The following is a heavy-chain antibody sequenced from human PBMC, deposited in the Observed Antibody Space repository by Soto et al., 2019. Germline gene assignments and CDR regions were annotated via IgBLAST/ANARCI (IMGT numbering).Heavy chain of an antibody. CDR2: VRGNGDPP. CDR3: VKSRGGNNFDFFD. J-gene: IGHJ4*02. V-gene: IGHV3-64D*06. Sequence: GSLRLSCSASGFTFSSYAMYWVRQAPGKGLEYVSGVRGNGDPPFYADSVKGRFTISRDNSKNTLYLQMSGLSADDTAVYYCVKSRGGNNFDFFDWGQGALVTVSS. CDR1: GFTFSSYA. D-gene: IGHD5-12*01.